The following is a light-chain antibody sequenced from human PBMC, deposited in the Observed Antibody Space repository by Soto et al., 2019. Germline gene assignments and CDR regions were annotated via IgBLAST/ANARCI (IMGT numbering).Light chain of an antibody. CDR3: QQYYGSPLT. Sequence: DIVMTQSPDSLAVSLGERATINCRSSQNLLYSSNNKNYLAWYQHKPGQPPKLLIYWASTRESGVPDRFRGSGSGTDLTLTISSLQAEDVAVYSCQQYYGSPLTFGQGTKVEIK. J-gene: IGKJ1*01. V-gene: IGKV4-1*01. CDR2: WAS. CDR1: QNLLYSSNNKNY.